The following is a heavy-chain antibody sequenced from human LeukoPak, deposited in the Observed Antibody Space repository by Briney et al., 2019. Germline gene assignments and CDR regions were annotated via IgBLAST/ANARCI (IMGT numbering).Heavy chain of an antibody. D-gene: IGHD1-26*01. Sequence: ASVKASCKASGYSFTCQYMHWVRQAPGQGLEWLGLINPTGSSTLYAQKFQGRVTMTRDMSTTTDYMELSSLRSDDTAVYYCARDNSVGDVAWWFDPWGQGTLVTVSS. CDR3: ARDNSVGDVAWWFDP. J-gene: IGHJ5*02. V-gene: IGHV1-46*01. CDR2: INPTGSST. CDR1: GYSFTCQY.